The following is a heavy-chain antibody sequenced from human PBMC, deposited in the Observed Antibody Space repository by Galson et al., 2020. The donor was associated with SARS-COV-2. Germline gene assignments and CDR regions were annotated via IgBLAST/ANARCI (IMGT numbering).Heavy chain of an antibody. CDR2: VSRSGAGT. CDR1: GFTFSNFD. Sequence: GGSLRRSCAASGFTFSNFDMSWVRQAPGKGLEWVSTVSRSGAGTFYADSVKGRFTVSRDNSRNTLSLQMTSLRADDTALYYCAKDPGYSYGTYFDYWGQGALVTVSS. J-gene: IGHJ4*02. CDR3: AKDPGYSYGTYFDY. D-gene: IGHD5-18*01. V-gene: IGHV3-23*01.